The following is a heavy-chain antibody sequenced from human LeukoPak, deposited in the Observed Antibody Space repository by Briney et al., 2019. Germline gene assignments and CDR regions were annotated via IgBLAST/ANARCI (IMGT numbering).Heavy chain of an antibody. V-gene: IGHV3-7*01. Sequence: GSLRLPCAASGFTFSTYCMSWVRQAPGKGLEWVANIKPDGSEKYYVDSVKGRFTISRDNVKKSLYLQMNSLRAEDTAVYYCAREIVARPGGFDTWGQGTMVTVSS. CDR1: GFTFSTYC. CDR2: IKPDGSEK. J-gene: IGHJ3*02. D-gene: IGHD6-6*01. CDR3: AREIVARPGGFDT.